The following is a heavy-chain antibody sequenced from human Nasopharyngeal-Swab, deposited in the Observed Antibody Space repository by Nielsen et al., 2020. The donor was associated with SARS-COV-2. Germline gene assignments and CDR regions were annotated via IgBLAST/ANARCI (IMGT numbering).Heavy chain of an antibody. CDR1: GFSITYRF. CDR2: ITPFYGNA. J-gene: IGHJ6*02. CDR3: ASGQCINGVCNPTDGLDV. D-gene: IGHD2-8*01. V-gene: IGHV1-45*02. Sequence: SVKVSCKASGFSITYRFLHWMRQAPGQALEWMGWITPFYGNAKYAQKFQGRVSITRDGSRTTASLELSSLRPDDTAMYFCASGQCINGVCNPTDGLDVWGQGTSVTVS.